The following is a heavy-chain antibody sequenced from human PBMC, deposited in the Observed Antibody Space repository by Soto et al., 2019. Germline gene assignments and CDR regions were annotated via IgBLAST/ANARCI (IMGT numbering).Heavy chain of an antibody. J-gene: IGHJ4*02. Sequence: QVQLQESGPGLVKPSETLSLTCSVSGGSIGSYYWSWIRQPPGKGLEWIGYIYYSGSTNYNTSIKSRVTISVDTSKNQFSLKLSSVTAADTAVYYCARGGWRQIDYWGQGTLVTVSS. CDR1: GGSIGSYY. V-gene: IGHV4-59*08. CDR3: ARGGWRQIDY. CDR2: IYYSGST. D-gene: IGHD3-3*01.